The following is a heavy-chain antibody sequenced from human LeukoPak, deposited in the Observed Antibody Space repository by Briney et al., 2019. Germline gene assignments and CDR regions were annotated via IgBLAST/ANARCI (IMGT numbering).Heavy chain of an antibody. Sequence: SQTLSLTCAVSGGSISSGGYSWSWIRQPPGKGLEWIGYIYHSGSTYYNPSLKSRVTISVDRSKNQFSLKLSSVTAADTAVYYCAGSRGYSSSPFFDYWGQGTLVTVSS. CDR1: GGSISSGGYS. J-gene: IGHJ4*02. D-gene: IGHD6-6*01. CDR3: AGSRGYSSSPFFDY. V-gene: IGHV4-30-2*01. CDR2: IYHSGST.